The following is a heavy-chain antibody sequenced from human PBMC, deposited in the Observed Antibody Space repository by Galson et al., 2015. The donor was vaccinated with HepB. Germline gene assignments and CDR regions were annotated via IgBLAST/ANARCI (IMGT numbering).Heavy chain of an antibody. V-gene: IGHV4-34*01. Sequence: LSLTCAVYGGSFSGYYWSWIRQPPGKGLEWIGEINHSGSTNYNPSLKSRVTISVDTSKNQFSLKLSSVTAADTAVYYCARGGSGKYYYYYYGMDVWGQGTTVTVSS. CDR1: GGSFSGYY. J-gene: IGHJ6*02. CDR3: ARGGSGKYYYYYYGMDV. D-gene: IGHD3-10*01. CDR2: INHSGST.